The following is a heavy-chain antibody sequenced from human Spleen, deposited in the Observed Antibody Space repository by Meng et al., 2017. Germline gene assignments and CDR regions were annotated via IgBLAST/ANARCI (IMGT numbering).Heavy chain of an antibody. D-gene: IGHD6-19*01. CDR1: GFTFSGSA. Sequence: GGSLRLSCAASGFTFSGSAMHWVRQASGKGLEWVGRIRSKANNYATAYAASVKGRFSISRDDSKITSYLQMNSLRSEDTAVYYCARGFVSSGPRDLYYYYGMDVWGQGTTVTVSS. CDR3: ARGFVSSGPRDLYYYYGMDV. CDR2: IRSKANNYAT. J-gene: IGHJ6*02. V-gene: IGHV3-73*01.